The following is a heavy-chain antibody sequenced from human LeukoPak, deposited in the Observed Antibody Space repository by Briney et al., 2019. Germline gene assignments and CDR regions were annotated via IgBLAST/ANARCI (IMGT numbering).Heavy chain of an antibody. V-gene: IGHV1-24*01. J-gene: IGHJ4*02. CDR3: ARGDSSGYYFDY. CDR1: GYTLTELS. D-gene: IGHD3-22*01. CDR2: FDPEDGET. Sequence: EASVKVSCKVSGYTLTELSMHWVRQAPGKGLEWMGGFDPEDGETIYAQKFQGRVTMTEDTSTDTAYMELSSLRSEDTAVYYCARGDSSGYYFDYWGQGTLVTVSS.